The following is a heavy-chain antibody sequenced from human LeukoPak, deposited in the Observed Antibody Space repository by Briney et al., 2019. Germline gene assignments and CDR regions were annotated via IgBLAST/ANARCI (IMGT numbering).Heavy chain of an antibody. Sequence: SVKVSCKASGYTFTDYYMHWVRQAPGQGLEWMGWINLNSGGTNFAQRFQGRVTMTRDTSISTAYMDLSRLISDDTAVYYCARDAGYCTGGSCWYFDHWGQGTLVTVSS. V-gene: IGHV1-2*02. D-gene: IGHD2-15*01. CDR3: ARDAGYCTGGSCWYFDH. J-gene: IGHJ4*02. CDR1: GYTFTDYY. CDR2: INLNSGGT.